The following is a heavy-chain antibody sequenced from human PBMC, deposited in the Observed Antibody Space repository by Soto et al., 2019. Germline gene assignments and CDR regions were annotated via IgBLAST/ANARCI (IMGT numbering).Heavy chain of an antibody. V-gene: IGHV1-18*01. CDR3: ARVGGGYGDYVYYYGMDV. D-gene: IGHD4-17*01. CDR2: ISAYNGNT. J-gene: IGHJ6*02. CDR1: GYTFTSYG. Sequence: GASVKVSYKASGYTFTSYGISWVRQAPGQGLEWMGWISAYNGNTNYAQKLQGRVTMTTDTSTSTAYMELRSLRSDDTAVYYCARVGGGYGDYVYYYGMDVWGQGTTVTVSS.